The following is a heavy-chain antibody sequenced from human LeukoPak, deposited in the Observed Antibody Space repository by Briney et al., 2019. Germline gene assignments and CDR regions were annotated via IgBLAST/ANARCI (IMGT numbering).Heavy chain of an antibody. CDR1: RFNFRNYG. J-gene: IGHJ4*02. V-gene: IGHV3-33*06. CDR3: AKDKELYYYDSSGYLDY. CDR2: IWNDGYKK. D-gene: IGHD3-22*01. Sequence: RALVLSFSAHRFNFRNYGMATVRKAPGKGLERVAVIWNDGYKKYYADSVKIRLTISRDNSKNTLYLQINSLRAEDTAVYYCAKDKELYYYDSSGYLDYWGQGTLVTVSS.